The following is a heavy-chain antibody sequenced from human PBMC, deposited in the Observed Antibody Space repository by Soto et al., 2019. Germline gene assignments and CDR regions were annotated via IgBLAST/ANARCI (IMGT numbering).Heavy chain of an antibody. CDR1: GCSISSGGYS. CDR2: IYHSGST. V-gene: IGHV4-30-2*01. D-gene: IGHD6-13*01. Sequence: PSETLSLTCAVSGCSISSGGYSWSWIRQPPGKGLEWIGYIYHSGSTYYNPSLKSRVTISVDRSKNQFSLKLSSVTAADTAVYYCARYGIAAAGTGGYFDYWGQGTLVTVSS. J-gene: IGHJ4*02. CDR3: ARYGIAAAGTGGYFDY.